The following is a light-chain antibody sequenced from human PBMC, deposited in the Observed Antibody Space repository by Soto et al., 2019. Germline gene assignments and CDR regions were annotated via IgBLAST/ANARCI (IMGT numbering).Light chain of an antibody. CDR3: NSYTTSSTYV. V-gene: IGLV2-14*01. J-gene: IGLJ1*01. CDR1: SSDVGGHNY. Sequence: QSALTQPASVSGSPGQPITISCTGTSSDVGGHNYVSWYQQHPGKAPKVMIYDVSNRPSGVSNRFSGSKSGNTASLTISGLQAEDEADYYCNSYTTSSTYVFGTGTKVTVL. CDR2: DVS.